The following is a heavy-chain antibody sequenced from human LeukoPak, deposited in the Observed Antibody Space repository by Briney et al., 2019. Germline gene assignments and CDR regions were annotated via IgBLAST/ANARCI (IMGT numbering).Heavy chain of an antibody. CDR1: VYTFTIYG. V-gene: IGHV1-18*01. Sequence: ASVNVSFTSSVYTFTIYGISWVRQAPGQGLEWMGWISAYNGNTNYAQKLQGRVTMTTDTSTSTAYMELRSLRSDDTAVYYCASTHGVVWWFDLWGQGTLVTVSS. CDR3: ASTHGVVWWFDL. D-gene: IGHD3-22*01. CDR2: ISAYNGNT. J-gene: IGHJ5*02.